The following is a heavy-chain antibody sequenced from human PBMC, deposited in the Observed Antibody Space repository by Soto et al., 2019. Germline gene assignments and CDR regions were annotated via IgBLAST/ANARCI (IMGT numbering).Heavy chain of an antibody. J-gene: IGHJ6*03. CDR2: IYYSGST. CDR1: GGSISSYC. V-gene: IGHV4-59*01. Sequence: SETLSLTCTVSGGSISSYCWSWIRQPPGKGLEWIGYIYYSGSTNYNPSLKSRVTISVDTSKNQFSLKLSSVTAADTAVYYCARDRYGYSGYDSWYYYYYYMDVWGKGTTVTVSS. CDR3: ARDRYGYSGYDSWYYYYYYMDV. D-gene: IGHD5-12*01.